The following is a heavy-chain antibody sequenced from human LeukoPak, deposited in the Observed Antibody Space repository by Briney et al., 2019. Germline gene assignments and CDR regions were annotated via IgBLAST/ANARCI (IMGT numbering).Heavy chain of an antibody. CDR3: AKDQRYYDFWSGYLGGNYYGMDV. Sequence: GRSLRLSCAASGFTFSSFGMHWARQAPGKEPEWVAVVTHDGSKKYYADSVKGRFTISRDNSKNTLYLQMNSLRAEDTAVYYCAKDQRYYDFWSGYLGGNYYGMDVWGQGTTVTVSS. D-gene: IGHD3-3*01. CDR2: VTHDGSKK. V-gene: IGHV3-30*18. J-gene: IGHJ6*02. CDR1: GFTFSSFG.